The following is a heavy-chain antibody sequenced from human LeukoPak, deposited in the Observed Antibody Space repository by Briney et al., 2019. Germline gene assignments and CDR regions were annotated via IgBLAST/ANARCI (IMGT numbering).Heavy chain of an antibody. CDR1: GFTFSSYS. CDR2: ISSSSSYI. D-gene: IGHD3-22*01. Sequence: PGGSLRLSCAASGFTFSSYSMNWVRQAPGKGLEWVSSISSSSSYIYYADSVKGRFTISRDNAKSSLYLQMNGLRAEDTAVYYCARGLSGFPRYFDYWGQGTLVTVSS. CDR3: ARGLSGFPRYFDY. V-gene: IGHV3-21*01. J-gene: IGHJ4*02.